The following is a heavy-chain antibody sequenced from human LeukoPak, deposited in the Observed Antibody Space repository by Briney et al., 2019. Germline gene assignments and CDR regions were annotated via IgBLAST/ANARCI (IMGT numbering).Heavy chain of an antibody. V-gene: IGHV4-39*01. D-gene: IGHD3-22*01. Sequence: SETLSLTCTVSGGSISSSSYYWGWIRQPPGKGLEWIGSIYYSGSTYYNPSLKSRVTISVDTSKNQFSLKLSSVTAADTAVYYCARLHAFHYYDSSGYYTFDYWGQGTLVTVSS. CDR1: GGSISSSSYY. CDR3: ARLHAFHYYDSSGYYTFDY. J-gene: IGHJ4*02. CDR2: IYYSGST.